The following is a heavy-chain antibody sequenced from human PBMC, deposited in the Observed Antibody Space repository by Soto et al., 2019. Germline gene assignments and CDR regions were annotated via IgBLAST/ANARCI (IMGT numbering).Heavy chain of an antibody. CDR2: IIPIFGTA. J-gene: IGHJ6*02. CDR3: ESSNSGDYARDYYYGMDV. V-gene: IGHV1-69*01. Sequence: VKVSCKASGGTFSSYAISWVRQAPGQGLEWMGGIIPIFGTANYAQKCQGRVTITADESTSTAYMELSSLRSEDTALYYCESSNSGDYARDYYYGMDVWGQGTTVTVSS. CDR1: GGTFSSYA. D-gene: IGHD4-17*01.